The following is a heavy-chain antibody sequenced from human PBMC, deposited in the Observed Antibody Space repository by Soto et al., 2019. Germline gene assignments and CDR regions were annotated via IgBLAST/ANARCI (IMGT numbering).Heavy chain of an antibody. CDR3: GHRRDVATRCWFDP. CDR1: GFSLSSGGGA. V-gene: IGHV2-5*01. CDR2: IYASGGT. D-gene: IGHD6-6*01. J-gene: IGHJ5*02. Sequence: QITLKESGPTLVKSTQTLTLTCTFSGFSLSSGGGAVGWIRQPPGKALEWLAIIYASGGTHYSPSLKTRLTITKXTXRNQVVLTMTNMDPVDTATYYCGHRRDVATRCWFDPWGQGILVTVSS.